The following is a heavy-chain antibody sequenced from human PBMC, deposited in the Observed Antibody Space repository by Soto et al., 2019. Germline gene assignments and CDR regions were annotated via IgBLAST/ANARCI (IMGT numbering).Heavy chain of an antibody. Sequence: GGSLRLSCAASGCAFSCYAMSWVRQAPGKGLEWVSAISGSGGSTYYADSVKGRFTISRDNSKNTLYLQMNSLRAEDTAVYYCAKVFSSGWYRGYFQHWGQGTLVTVSS. J-gene: IGHJ1*01. V-gene: IGHV3-23*01. CDR2: ISGSGGST. CDR1: GCAFSCYA. CDR3: AKVFSSGWYRGYFQH. D-gene: IGHD6-19*01.